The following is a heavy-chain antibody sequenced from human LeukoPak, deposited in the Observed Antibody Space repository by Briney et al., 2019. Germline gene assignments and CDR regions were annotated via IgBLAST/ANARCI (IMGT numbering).Heavy chain of an antibody. CDR2: FDPEDGET. CDR3: ARSSMDIVVVPAASEPSPFDL. V-gene: IGHV1-24*01. D-gene: IGHD2-2*03. Sequence: GASVKVSCKVSGYTLTELSMHWVRQAPGKGLEWMGGFDPEDGETIYAQKFQGRVTMTEDTSTDTAYMELSSLRSEDTAVYYCARSSMDIVVVPAASEPSPFDLWGRGTLVTVSS. J-gene: IGHJ2*01. CDR1: GYTLTELS.